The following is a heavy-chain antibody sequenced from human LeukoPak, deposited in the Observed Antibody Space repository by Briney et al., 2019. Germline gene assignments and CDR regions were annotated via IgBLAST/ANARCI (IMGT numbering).Heavy chain of an antibody. J-gene: IGHJ6*03. CDR3: ARLSGLVLDPYYYYYYYMDV. CDR2: IYYSGST. V-gene: IGHV4-39*01. Sequence: PSETLSLNCTVSGGSISSSSYYWGWIRQPPGKGLEWIGSIYYSGSTYYNPSLKSRVTISVDTSKNQFSLKLSSVTAADTAVYYCARLSGLVLDPYYYYYYYMDVWGKGTTVTVSS. CDR1: GGSISSSSYY. D-gene: IGHD6-6*01.